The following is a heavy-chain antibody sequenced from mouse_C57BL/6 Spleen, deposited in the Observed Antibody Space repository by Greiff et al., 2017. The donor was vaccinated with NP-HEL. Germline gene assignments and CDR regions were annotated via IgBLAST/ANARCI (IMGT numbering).Heavy chain of an antibody. Sequence: DVQLQESGGGLVKPGGSLKLSCAASGFTFSDYGMHWVRQAPEKGLEWVAYISSGSSTIYYADTVKGRFTISRDNAKNTLFLQMTSLRSEDTAMYYCARITTVVAKGYAMDYWGQGTSVTVSS. CDR1: GFTFSDYG. V-gene: IGHV5-17*01. D-gene: IGHD1-1*01. CDR2: ISSGSSTI. J-gene: IGHJ4*01. CDR3: ARITTVVAKGYAMDY.